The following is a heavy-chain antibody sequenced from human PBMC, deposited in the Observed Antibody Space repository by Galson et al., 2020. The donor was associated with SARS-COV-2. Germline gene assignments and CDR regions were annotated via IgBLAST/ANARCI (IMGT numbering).Heavy chain of an antibody. J-gene: IGHJ4*02. CDR1: GFTFSSCA. V-gene: IGHV3-30*04. D-gene: IGHD3-3*01. CDR3: VRDGDYDVWGGYYGNLDY. Sequence: GGSLRLSCAASGFTFSSCAMHWVRQAPGKGLQWVALISYDGRHKHYPDSVKGRFTMSRDNSKNTVYLQINSLRVEDTAVYYCVRDGDYDVWGGYYGNLDYWGQGALVSVSS. CDR2: ISYDGRHK.